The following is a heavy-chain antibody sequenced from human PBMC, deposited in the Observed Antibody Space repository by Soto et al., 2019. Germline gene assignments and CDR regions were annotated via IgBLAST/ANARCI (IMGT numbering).Heavy chain of an antibody. J-gene: IGHJ4*02. Sequence: EVQLVESGGGLVQPGGSLRLSCAASGFTVSTKYMSWVSQAPGKGLEWVSVIYSGGSTFYADSVRGRFTISRDNSKNTVNLQMNSLRADDTAVYYCSRDPGAADSWGQGTLVTVSS. V-gene: IGHV3-66*01. D-gene: IGHD7-27*01. CDR2: IYSGGST. CDR3: SRDPGAADS. CDR1: GFTVSTKY.